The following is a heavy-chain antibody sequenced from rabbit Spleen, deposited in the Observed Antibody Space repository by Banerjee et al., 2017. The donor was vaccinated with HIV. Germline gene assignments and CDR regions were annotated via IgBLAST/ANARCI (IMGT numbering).Heavy chain of an antibody. CDR3: ARDTGSSFSSYGMDL. CDR2: IYAGSSGTP. D-gene: IGHD8-1*01. V-gene: IGHV1S40*01. Sequence: QSLEESGGDLVKPGASLTLTCTASGFSFSSGYYMCWVRQAPGKGLEWIACIYAGSSGTPYYASWAKGRFTISKTSSTTMTLQMTSLTAADTATYFCARDTGSSFSSYGMDLWGPGTLVTVS. CDR1: GFSFSSGYY. J-gene: IGHJ6*01.